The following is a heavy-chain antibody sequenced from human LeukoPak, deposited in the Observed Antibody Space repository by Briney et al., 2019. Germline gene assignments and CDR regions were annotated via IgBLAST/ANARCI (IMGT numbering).Heavy chain of an antibody. D-gene: IGHD4-23*01. Sequence: GGSLRLSCAASGFTFSSYAMSWVRQAPGKGLEWVSAISGSGGSTYYADSVKGRFTISRDNSKNTLYLQMNSLRADDTAVYYCARGPYYGGPGDYYGMDVWGQGTTATVSS. CDR3: ARGPYYGGPGDYYGMDV. CDR2: ISGSGGST. V-gene: IGHV3-23*01. CDR1: GFTFSSYA. J-gene: IGHJ6*02.